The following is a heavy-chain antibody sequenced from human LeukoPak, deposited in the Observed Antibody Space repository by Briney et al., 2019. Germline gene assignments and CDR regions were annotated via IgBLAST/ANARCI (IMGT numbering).Heavy chain of an antibody. Sequence: LETLSLTCTVSGGSISSYYWSWIRQPPGKGLEWIGYIYYSGSTNYNPSLKSRVTISVDSSKNQFSLELSSVTTADTAVYYCARELGYCSSTSCNNWFDPWGQGTLVTVSS. CDR3: ARELGYCSSTSCNNWFDP. CDR2: IYYSGST. V-gene: IGHV4-59*01. D-gene: IGHD2-2*01. CDR1: GGSISSYY. J-gene: IGHJ5*02.